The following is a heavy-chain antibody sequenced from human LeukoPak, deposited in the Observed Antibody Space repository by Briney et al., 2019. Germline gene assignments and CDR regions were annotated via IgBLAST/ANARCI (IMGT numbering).Heavy chain of an antibody. V-gene: IGHV3-23*01. Sequence: GGSLRLSCEASGFTFSYYAMSWVRQSPGKGLEWLSTVGDSGGRTFYADSVRGRFTISRDNSMNMLYLQMNSLRAEDTALYYCAKDVYSSGTGGYFDSWSQGALVTVSS. D-gene: IGHD6-19*01. CDR1: GFTFSYYA. J-gene: IGHJ4*02. CDR3: AKDVYSSGTGGYFDS. CDR2: VGDSGGRT.